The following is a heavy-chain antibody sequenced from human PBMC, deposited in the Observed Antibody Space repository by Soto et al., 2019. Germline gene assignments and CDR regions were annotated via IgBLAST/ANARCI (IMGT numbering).Heavy chain of an antibody. CDR1: GFTFDSYA. CDR3: AKDTVGGYSFWSGYYSDGPDV. V-gene: IGHV3-23*01. J-gene: IGHJ3*01. CDR2: ISGSADGT. Sequence: EVKLLESGGGLAQRGGSLRLSCVGSGFTFDSYAISWVRQAPGERLQWIAAISGSADGTDYAHSVRGRFTISRDNAKKTVHLQMDSLRVEDTAVYFCAKDTVGGYSFWSGYYSDGPDVCVQGTLVTVS. D-gene: IGHD3-3*01.